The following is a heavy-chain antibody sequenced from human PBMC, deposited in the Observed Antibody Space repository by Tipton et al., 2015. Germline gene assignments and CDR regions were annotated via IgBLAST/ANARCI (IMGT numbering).Heavy chain of an antibody. J-gene: IGHJ4*02. Sequence: SLRLSCAASGFTFINYVMNWVRQAPGKGLEWVSTISGSGGATYYADSVKGRFTISRDNSKNTLYLQMNRLRADDTAIYYCAKIGSLYGDYFDYWGQGTLVIVSS. CDR1: GFTFINYV. CDR3: AKIGSLYGDYFDY. CDR2: ISGSGGAT. D-gene: IGHD6-13*01. V-gene: IGHV3-23*01.